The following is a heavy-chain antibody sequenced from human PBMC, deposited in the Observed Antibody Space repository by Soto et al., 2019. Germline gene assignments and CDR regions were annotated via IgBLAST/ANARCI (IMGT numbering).Heavy chain of an antibody. CDR3: AIRYDSSGQYDN. V-gene: IGHV1-18*04. Sequence: QVHLVQSGAEVKKPGASVKVSCKASGYTFTSYGISWVRQAPGQGLEWMGWISAYNGNTNHAQKLHGRVTMTTDTATSTAYMELRSLRSDDTAVYYCAIRYDSSGQYDNLGQGTLVTVSS. D-gene: IGHD3-22*01. CDR1: GYTFTSYG. J-gene: IGHJ4*02. CDR2: ISAYNGNT.